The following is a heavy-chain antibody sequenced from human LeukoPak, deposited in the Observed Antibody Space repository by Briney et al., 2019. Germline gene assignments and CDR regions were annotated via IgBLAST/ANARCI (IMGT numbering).Heavy chain of an antibody. D-gene: IGHD4-11*01. V-gene: IGHV3-23*01. Sequence: PGGSLRLSCAASGFTFSSYAMSWVRQAPGKGLEWVSAISGSGGSTYYADSVKGRLTISRDNSKNTLYLQVNSLRAEDTAVYYCAKDPLTVGWFDPWGQGTLVTVSS. J-gene: IGHJ5*02. CDR3: AKDPLTVGWFDP. CDR1: GFTFSSYA. CDR2: ISGSGGST.